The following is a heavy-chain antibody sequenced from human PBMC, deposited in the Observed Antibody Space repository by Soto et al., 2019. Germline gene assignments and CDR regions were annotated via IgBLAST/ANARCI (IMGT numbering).Heavy chain of an antibody. D-gene: IGHD1-1*01. J-gene: IGHJ4*02. CDR2: INHSGST. Sequence: QVQLQQWGAGLLKPSETLSVTCAVYGGSFSGYYWSWIRQPPGKGLEWIGEINHSGSTNYNPSLKSRVTISVDTSKNQFSLKLSSVTAADTAVYYCARGAGTLYYFDYWGQGTLVTVSS. V-gene: IGHV4-34*01. CDR1: GGSFSGYY. CDR3: ARGAGTLYYFDY.